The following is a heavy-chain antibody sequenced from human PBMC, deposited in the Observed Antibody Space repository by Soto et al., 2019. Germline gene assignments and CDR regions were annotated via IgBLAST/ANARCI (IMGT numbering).Heavy chain of an antibody. Sequence: ASVKVSCKASGGTFSSYAISWVRQAPGQGLEWMGGIIPIFGTANYAQKFQGRVTITADESTSTAYMELSSLRSEDTAVYYCARGTAAARKNYYYYGMDVWGQGTTVTVSS. CDR1: GGTFSSYA. CDR2: IIPIFGTA. D-gene: IGHD6-13*01. CDR3: ARGTAAARKNYYYYGMDV. V-gene: IGHV1-69*13. J-gene: IGHJ6*02.